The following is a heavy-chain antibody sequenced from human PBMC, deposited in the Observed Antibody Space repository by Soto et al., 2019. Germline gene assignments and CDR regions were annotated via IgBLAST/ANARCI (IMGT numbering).Heavy chain of an antibody. CDR2: IKQDGSEK. CDR1: GFTFSSYW. J-gene: IGHJ4*02. Sequence: EVQLVESGGGLVQPGGSLRLSCAASGFTFSSYWMSWVRQAPGKGLEWVANIKQDGSEKYYVDSVKGRFTICKDNAKNALYLQMNRLSAEDTAVYYCARDLAWFGHYYFGYWGQGTLVTVSS. V-gene: IGHV3-7*01. CDR3: ARDLAWFGHYYFGY. D-gene: IGHD3-10*01.